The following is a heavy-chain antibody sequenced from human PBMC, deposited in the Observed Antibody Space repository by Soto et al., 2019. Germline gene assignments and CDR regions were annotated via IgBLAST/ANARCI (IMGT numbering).Heavy chain of an antibody. V-gene: IGHV5-51*01. J-gene: IGHJ5*02. CDR1: GYRFTSSW. Sequence: LGESLTISFQGSGYRFTSSWIGWVRQMPGKGLEWLGNVYPSDSDVRYSPSFEGRVTISADNSINTAYLHLLHLKASDTAIYSCTKGATSTCDTWGQGTRVTSPQ. D-gene: IGHD3-16*01. CDR2: VYPSDSDV. CDR3: TKGATSTCDT.